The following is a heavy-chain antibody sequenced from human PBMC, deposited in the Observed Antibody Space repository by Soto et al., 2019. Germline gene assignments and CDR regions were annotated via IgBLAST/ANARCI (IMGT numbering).Heavy chain of an antibody. CDR3: ARVFDWSKIGVNWFAP. CDR2: MNPNSGNT. CDR1: GYTFTSYD. V-gene: IGHV1-8*01. Sequence: GASVKVSCKASGYTFTSYDINWVRQATGQGLEWMGWMNPNSGNTGYAQKFQGRVTMTRNTSISTAYMELSSLRSEDTAVYYCARVFDWSKIGVNWFAPWGQGTLVTVSS. J-gene: IGHJ5*02. D-gene: IGHD3-9*01.